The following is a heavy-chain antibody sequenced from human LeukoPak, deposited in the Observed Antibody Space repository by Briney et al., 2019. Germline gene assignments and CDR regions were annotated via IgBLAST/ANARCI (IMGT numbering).Heavy chain of an antibody. J-gene: IGHJ6*03. CDR2: ISGSGGST. D-gene: IGHD5-18*01. V-gene: IGHV3-23*01. CDR1: GFTFSSYA. Sequence: PGGSLRLSCAASGFTFSSYAMSWVRQAPGKGLEWVSAISGSGGSTYYADSVKGRFSISRDNAKNSLFLQVNSLRAEDTAVYYCAKDHSSASPYYMDVWGKGTTVTVSS. CDR3: AKDHSSASPYYMDV.